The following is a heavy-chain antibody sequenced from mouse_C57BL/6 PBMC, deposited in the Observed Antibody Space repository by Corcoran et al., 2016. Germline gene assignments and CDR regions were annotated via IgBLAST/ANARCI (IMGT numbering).Heavy chain of an antibody. Sequence: DVQLQESGPGLVKPSQSLSLTCSVTGYSITSGYYWNWIRQFPGNKLEWMGYISYDGSNNYNPSLKNRISITRDTSKNQFFLKLNSVTTEDTATYYCARNYGSSYAFWGQGTTLTVSS. CDR2: ISYDGSN. J-gene: IGHJ2*01. CDR1: GYSITSGYY. V-gene: IGHV3-6*01. CDR3: ARNYGSSYAF. D-gene: IGHD1-1*01.